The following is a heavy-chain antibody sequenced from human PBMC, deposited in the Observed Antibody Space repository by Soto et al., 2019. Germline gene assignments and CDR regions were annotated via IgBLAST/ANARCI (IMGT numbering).Heavy chain of an antibody. J-gene: IGHJ4*02. CDR2: ISSSSSYI. Sequence: GGSLRLSCAASGFTFSSYSMSWVRQAPGKGLEWVSSISSSSSYIYYADSVKGRFTISRDNAKNSLYLQMNSLRAEDTAVYYCARAPYSSSSHHFDYWGQGTLGTVSS. CDR1: GFTFSSYS. D-gene: IGHD6-6*01. CDR3: ARAPYSSSSHHFDY. V-gene: IGHV3-21*01.